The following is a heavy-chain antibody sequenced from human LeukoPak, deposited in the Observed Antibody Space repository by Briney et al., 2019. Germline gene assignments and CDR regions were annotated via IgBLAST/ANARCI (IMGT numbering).Heavy chain of an antibody. CDR1: GYTFTGYY. CDR2: INPNSGGT. Sequence: ASVKVSYKASGYTFTGYYMHWVRQAPGQGLEWMGWINPNSGGTNYAQKFQGRVTMTRDTSISTAYMELSRLRSDDTAVYYCARRCLATVAYNWFDPWGQGTLVTVSS. V-gene: IGHV1-2*02. CDR3: ARRCLATVAYNWFDP. D-gene: IGHD4-23*01. J-gene: IGHJ5*02.